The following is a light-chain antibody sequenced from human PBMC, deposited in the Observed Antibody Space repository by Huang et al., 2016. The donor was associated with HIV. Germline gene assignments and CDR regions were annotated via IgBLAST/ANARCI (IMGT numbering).Light chain of an antibody. CDR3: QQTYNTAGDA. Sequence: DIQMTQSPSSLSASVGDRVTITCRASQSISSYLNWYQQKSGKAPKLLIFAASSLQSGVPSRFSGSGSGTDFTLTINSLQPEDFASYYCQQTYNTAGDAFGQGTKLEIK. J-gene: IGKJ2*01. V-gene: IGKV1-39*01. CDR1: QSISSY. CDR2: AAS.